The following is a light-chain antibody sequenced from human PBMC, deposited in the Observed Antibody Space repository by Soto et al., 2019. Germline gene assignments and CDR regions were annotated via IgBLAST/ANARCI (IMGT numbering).Light chain of an antibody. CDR1: QDISDH. CDR2: AAS. CDR3: QKYNTSPRT. J-gene: IGKJ1*01. V-gene: IGKV1-27*01. Sequence: DFQMTQSPSSLSASVGDRVTITCRASQDISDHVAWYQQKPGKVPNLLIYAASTLQSGAQSRFSGGGSGTDFTLTISSPQPKDGATYDGQKYNTSPRTFGQGTKVELK.